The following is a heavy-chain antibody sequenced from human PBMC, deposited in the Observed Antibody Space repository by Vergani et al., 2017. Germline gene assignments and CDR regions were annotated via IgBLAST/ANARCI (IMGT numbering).Heavy chain of an antibody. J-gene: IGHJ4*02. V-gene: IGHV4-31*03. Sequence: QVQLQESGPGLVMSSQTLSLTCTVSGGSISSGGYYWSWIRQHPGKGLEWIGYIYYSGSTYYNPSLKSRVTISVDTSKNQFSLKLSSVTAADTAVYYCARDRRYGDPLPIWGQGTLVTVSS. CDR1: GGSISSGGYY. CDR3: ARDRRYGDPLPI. CDR2: IYYSGST. D-gene: IGHD4-17*01.